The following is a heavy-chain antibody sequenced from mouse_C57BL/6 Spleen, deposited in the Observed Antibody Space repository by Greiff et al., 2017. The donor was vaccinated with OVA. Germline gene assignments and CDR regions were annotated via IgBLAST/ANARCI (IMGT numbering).Heavy chain of an antibody. CDR1: GYTFTSYW. Sequence: QVQLQQPGAELVRPGSSVKLSCKASGYTFTSYWMDWVKQWPGQGLEWIGNIYPSDSETHYNQKFKDKATLTVDKSSSTAYMQLSSLTSEDSAVYYCARRDGSSLAYWGQGTLVTVSA. J-gene: IGHJ3*01. V-gene: IGHV1-61*01. CDR2: IYPSDSET. CDR3: ARRDGSSLAY. D-gene: IGHD1-1*01.